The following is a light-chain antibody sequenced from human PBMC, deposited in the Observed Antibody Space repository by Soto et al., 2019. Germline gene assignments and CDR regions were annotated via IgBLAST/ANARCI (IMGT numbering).Light chain of an antibody. J-gene: IGLJ1*01. V-gene: IGLV2-23*02. CDR3: CSSGGSPTNV. CDR1: SRKVCSNKL. Sequence: QPVLTQPAPVSGSPGQSFTIPCTGTSRKVCSNKLVSWSQQHPGKAPKLMIFWVNKRPAGVCNRFSGSNSGHRASLTFSGLKVEDEADSYCCSSGGSPTNVFGTETKGTVL. CDR2: WVN.